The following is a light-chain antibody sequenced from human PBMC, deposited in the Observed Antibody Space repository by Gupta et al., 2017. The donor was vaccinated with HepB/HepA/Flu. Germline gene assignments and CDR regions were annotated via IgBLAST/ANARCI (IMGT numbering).Light chain of an antibody. CDR1: QSISSY. CDR2: AAS. CDR3: QQCYSTPT. Sequence: DIQMTQSPSSLSASVGDRVTITCRASQSISSYLNWYQQKPGKVPKLLIYAASSLQRGVPSRFSGSGSGTDFTLTISRLQPEDFATYYCQQCYSTPTFGQGTRVEIK. J-gene: IGKJ5*01. V-gene: IGKV1-39*01.